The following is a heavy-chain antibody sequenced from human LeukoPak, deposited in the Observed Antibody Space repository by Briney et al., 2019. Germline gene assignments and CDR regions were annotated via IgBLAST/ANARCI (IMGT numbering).Heavy chain of an antibody. CDR2: IYYSGST. D-gene: IGHD3-22*01. CDR3: ARGDSSGYYYGTYDAFDI. J-gene: IGHJ3*02. CDR1: GGSISSYY. Sequence: SETLPLTCTVSGGSISSYYWSWIRQPPGKGLEWIGYIYYSGSTNYNPSLTSRVTISVDTSKNQFSLKLSSVTAADTAVYYCARGDSSGYYYGTYDAFDIWGQGTMVTVSS. V-gene: IGHV4-59*01.